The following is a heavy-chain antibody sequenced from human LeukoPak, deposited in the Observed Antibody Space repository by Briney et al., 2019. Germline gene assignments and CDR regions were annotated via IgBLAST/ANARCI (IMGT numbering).Heavy chain of an antibody. CDR2: INGDGSDA. CDR3: ARAVVVTASDV. J-gene: IGHJ4*02. V-gene: IGHV3-74*01. Sequence: PGGSLRLSCAASGFTFSNYWILWVRQAPGKGLVWVSRINGDGSDATYADSVRGRFTISRDNARNTVQLQMNSLTAEDTAVYYCARAVVVTASDVWGQGTLVTVSS. D-gene: IGHD2-21*02. CDR1: GFTFSNYW.